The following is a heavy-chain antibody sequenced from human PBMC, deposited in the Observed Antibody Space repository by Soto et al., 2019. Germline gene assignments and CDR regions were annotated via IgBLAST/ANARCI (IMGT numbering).Heavy chain of an antibody. J-gene: IGHJ6*02. D-gene: IGHD7-27*01. CDR2: IDPSDSYT. CDR1: GYSFTSYW. Sequence: EALKISCKGSGYSFTSYWISWVRQMPGKGLEWMGRIDPSDSYTNYSPSFQGHVTISADKSISTAYLQWSSLKASDTAMYYCARPNWGAPYYGMDVWGQGTTVTVSS. V-gene: IGHV5-10-1*01. CDR3: ARPNWGAPYYGMDV.